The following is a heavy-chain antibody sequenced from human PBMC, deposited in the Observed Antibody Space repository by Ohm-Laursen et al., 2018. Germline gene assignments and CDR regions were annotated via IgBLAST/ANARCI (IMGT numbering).Heavy chain of an antibody. CDR2: IGGGGDST. CDR3: ASRYGREFDY. Sequence: GSLRLSCTASGFTFSSCAMSWVRQAPGKGLEWVSAIGGGGDSTYYADSVKGRFTISRDNSKNTLYLQMDSLRDEDTAVYYCASRYGREFDYWGQGTLVTVSS. D-gene: IGHD5-18*01. V-gene: IGHV3-23*01. CDR1: GFTFSSCA. J-gene: IGHJ4*02.